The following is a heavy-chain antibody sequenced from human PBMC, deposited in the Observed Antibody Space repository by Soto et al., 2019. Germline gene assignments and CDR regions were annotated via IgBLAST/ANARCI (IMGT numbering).Heavy chain of an antibody. V-gene: IGHV4-4*02. CDR1: GGSISSSNW. J-gene: IGHJ6*02. CDR2: IFQSGST. Sequence: PSETLSLTCAVSGGSISSSNWWNWVRQPPGKGLEWIGEIFQSGSTNYNPSLKSRVTISVDKSKHQLSPKLTSMTAADTAVYYCARVPFSYYAMDVWGQGTTVTVSS. CDR3: ARVPFSYYAMDV.